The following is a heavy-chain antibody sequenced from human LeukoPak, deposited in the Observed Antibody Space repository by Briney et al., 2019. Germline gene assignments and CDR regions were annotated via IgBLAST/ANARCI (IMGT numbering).Heavy chain of an antibody. J-gene: IGHJ4*02. CDR1: GGSFSGYY. CDR2: INHSGST. Sequence: KASETLSLTCAVYGGSFSGYYWSWIRQPPGKGLEWIGEINHSGSTNYNPSLKSRVTISVDTSKNQFSLKLSSVTAADTAVYYCARGHIVVVTARIDYFDYWGQGTLVTVSS. D-gene: IGHD2-21*02. CDR3: ARGHIVVVTARIDYFDY. V-gene: IGHV4-34*01.